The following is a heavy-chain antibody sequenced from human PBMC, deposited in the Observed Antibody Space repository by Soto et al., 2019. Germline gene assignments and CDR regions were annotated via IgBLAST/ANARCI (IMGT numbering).Heavy chain of an antibody. J-gene: IGHJ6*02. V-gene: IGHV3-21*01. CDR2: ISSSSSYI. CDR1: GFTFSSYS. CDR3: ASSFTDTIVVVAPTLSYGMDV. Sequence: GGSLRLSCAASGFTFSSYSMNWVRQAPGKGLEWVSSISSSSSYIYYADSVKGRFTISRDNAKNSLYLQMNSLRAEDTAVYYCASSFTDTIVVVAPTLSYGMDVWGPAPTVTVSS. D-gene: IGHD2-15*01.